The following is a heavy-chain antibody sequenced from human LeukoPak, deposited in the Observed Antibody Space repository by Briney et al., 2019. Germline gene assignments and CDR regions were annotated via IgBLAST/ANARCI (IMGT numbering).Heavy chain of an antibody. V-gene: IGHV4-59*01. Sequence: SSETLSLTCTVSGGSISSYYWSWIRQPPGKGLEWIGYIYYSGSTNYNPSLKSRVTISVDTSKNQFSLKLSSVTAADTAVYYCAKSPYSSSWSYYYYGMDVWGQGTTVTVSS. CDR3: AKSPYSSSWSYYYYGMDV. CDR2: IYYSGST. CDR1: GGSISSYY. J-gene: IGHJ6*02. D-gene: IGHD6-13*01.